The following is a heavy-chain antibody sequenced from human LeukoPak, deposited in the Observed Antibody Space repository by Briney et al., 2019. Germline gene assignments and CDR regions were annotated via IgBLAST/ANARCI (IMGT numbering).Heavy chain of an antibody. V-gene: IGHV3-66*01. D-gene: IGHD6-19*01. CDR2: IYSGGST. J-gene: IGHJ4*02. Sequence: GGSLRLSCAGPGFTVSSSYMSWVRQSPGKGLEWVAVIYSGGSTYYVDSVKDRFTISRDNSKDTLYLQMNSLRAEDTAVYYCAREAVAGSFDYWGQGTLVTVSS. CDR1: GFTVSSSY. CDR3: AREAVAGSFDY.